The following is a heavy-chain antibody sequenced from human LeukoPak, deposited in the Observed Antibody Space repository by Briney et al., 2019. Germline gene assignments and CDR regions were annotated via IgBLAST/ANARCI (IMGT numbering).Heavy chain of an antibody. Sequence: GASVKVSCKASGYSFTNYYMHWVRQAPGQGLEWMGIINPSGGSTSYAQKFQGRVTMTRDMSTSTIYMELSSLRSEDTAVYYCARDSYYYDTSGYFPLEYWGQGTLVIVSS. J-gene: IGHJ4*02. CDR2: INPSGGST. CDR3: ARDSYYYDTSGYFPLEY. CDR1: GYSFTNYY. D-gene: IGHD3-22*01. V-gene: IGHV1-46*01.